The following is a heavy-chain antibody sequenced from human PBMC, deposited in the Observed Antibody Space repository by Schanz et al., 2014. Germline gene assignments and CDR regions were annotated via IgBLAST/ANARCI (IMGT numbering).Heavy chain of an antibody. CDR1: GFTFSSYA. Sequence: QVQLVESGGGVVQPGRSLRLSCAASGFTFSSYAVHWVRQAPDKGLVWVAVTSSDGSLKYYADSVKGRFTISRDNSRXXXXXXXXXXXXXXXXXXXXXXXXXXXXXVXXFXXWGKGTVVTASS. V-gene: IGHV3-30*04. J-gene: IGHJ3*01. CDR3: XXXXXXXXXVXXFXX. CDR2: TSSDGSLK.